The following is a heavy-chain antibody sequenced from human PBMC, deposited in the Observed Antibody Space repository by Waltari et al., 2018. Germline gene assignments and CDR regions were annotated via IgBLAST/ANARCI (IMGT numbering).Heavy chain of an antibody. CDR3: ARSGFCTGDSCFSAFYYFDY. J-gene: IGHJ4*02. Sequence: EVRLVESGGGLVQPGGSLRLSCVASGFSFKYYWMTWVRPAPGKGMGWAGNIKQDGKERYRVDSLKGRVTISRDNTNNSLYLQMNSLRAEDTALYYCARSGFCTGDSCFSAFYYFDYWGPGILVTVSS. CDR2: IKQDGKER. CDR1: GFSFKYYW. V-gene: IGHV3-7*01. D-gene: IGHD2-15*01.